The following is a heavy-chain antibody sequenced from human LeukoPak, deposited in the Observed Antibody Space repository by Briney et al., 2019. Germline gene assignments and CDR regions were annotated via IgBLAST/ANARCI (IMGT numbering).Heavy chain of an antibody. V-gene: IGHV3-11*01. CDR1: GFTFSDYS. CDR3: AKEGDRYSSSWYGDY. J-gene: IGHJ4*02. CDR2: ISSSGSTI. Sequence: GGSLRLSCAASGFTFSDYSMSWIRQAPGKGLEWVSYISSSGSTIYYADSVKGRFTISRDNAKNSLFLQMNSLRAEDTAVYYCAKEGDRYSSSWYGDYWGQGTLVTVSS. D-gene: IGHD6-13*01.